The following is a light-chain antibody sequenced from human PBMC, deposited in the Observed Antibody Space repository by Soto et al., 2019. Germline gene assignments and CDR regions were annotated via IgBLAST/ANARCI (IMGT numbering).Light chain of an antibody. J-gene: IGLJ3*02. V-gene: IGLV2-14*01. CDR1: SSDIGDYSY. Sequence: QSVLTQPASVSGSPGQSITIPCIGTSSDIGDYSYVSWYQQHPGKAPKLMIFEVSNRPSGVSNRFSGSKSGNTASLTISGLQAEDEADYYCSSYTSITSLVFGGGTKLTVL. CDR2: EVS. CDR3: SSYTSITSLV.